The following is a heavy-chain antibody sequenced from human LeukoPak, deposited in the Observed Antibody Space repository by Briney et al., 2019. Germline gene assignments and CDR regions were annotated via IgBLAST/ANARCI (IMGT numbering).Heavy chain of an antibody. J-gene: IGHJ5*02. CDR1: GGSISSYY. Sequence: MASETLSLTCTVSGGSISSYYWSWIRQPPGKGLEWIGYIYYSGSTNYNPSLKSRVTISVDTSKNQFSLKLSSVTAADTAVYYCARVRIAAASNWFDPWGQGTLVTVSS. CDR3: ARVRIAAASNWFDP. D-gene: IGHD6-13*01. CDR2: IYYSGST. V-gene: IGHV4-59*12.